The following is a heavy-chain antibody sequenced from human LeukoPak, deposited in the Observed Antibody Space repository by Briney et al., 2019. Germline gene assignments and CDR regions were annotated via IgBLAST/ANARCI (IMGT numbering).Heavy chain of an antibody. J-gene: IGHJ4*02. CDR1: GFTFSNYG. Sequence: PGGSLRLSCAASGFTFSNYGMHWVRQAPGKGLEWVAVIWYDGSNKYYADSVRGRFTISRDNSKNTLCLQMNSLRAEDTAVYYCARDSSDFWSGYYNNYFDYWGQGTLVTVSS. V-gene: IGHV3-33*01. CDR3: ARDSSDFWSGYYNNYFDY. D-gene: IGHD3-3*01. CDR2: IWYDGSNK.